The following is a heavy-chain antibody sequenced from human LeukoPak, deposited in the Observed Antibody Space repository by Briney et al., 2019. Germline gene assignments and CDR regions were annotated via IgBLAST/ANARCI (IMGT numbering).Heavy chain of an antibody. CDR3: AREATTGVYFEH. Sequence: ASVKVSCKASGYTFTSNDINWVRQAPGQGLEWMGWISAYNGNANYAHNLQGRVTMTTDTSTSTAYMELRSLTSDDTAVYYCAREATTGVYFEHWGQGTLVTVSS. CDR2: ISAYNGNA. J-gene: IGHJ4*02. D-gene: IGHD1-1*01. V-gene: IGHV1-18*01. CDR1: GYTFTSND.